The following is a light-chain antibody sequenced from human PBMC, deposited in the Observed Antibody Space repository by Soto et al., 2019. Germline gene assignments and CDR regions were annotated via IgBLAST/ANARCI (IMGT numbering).Light chain of an antibody. CDR3: QQYNNWPPNT. J-gene: IGKJ2*01. Sequence: EIVMTQSPATLSVSPGERATLSCRASQSVSSNLASYQQKPGQAPRLLIYGASTRATGIPARFSGSGSGTEFTLTISSLQSEAFAVYYCQQYNNWPPNTFGQGTKLEIK. CDR2: GAS. CDR1: QSVSSN. V-gene: IGKV3-15*01.